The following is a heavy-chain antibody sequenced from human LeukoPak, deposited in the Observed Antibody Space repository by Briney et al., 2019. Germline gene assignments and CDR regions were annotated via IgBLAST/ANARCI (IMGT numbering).Heavy chain of an antibody. D-gene: IGHD6-13*01. V-gene: IGHV4-61*01. Sequence: PSETLSLTCTVSGGSVSSDNYYWNWIRQPPGKGLEWIGYISYSGSTNYNPSLKSRVTISLDTSKNQFSLRLSSVTAADTAVYYCARADSSSWYVRYFDLWGRGTLVTVSS. CDR2: ISYSGST. J-gene: IGHJ2*01. CDR1: GGSVSSDNYY. CDR3: ARADSSSWYVRYFDL.